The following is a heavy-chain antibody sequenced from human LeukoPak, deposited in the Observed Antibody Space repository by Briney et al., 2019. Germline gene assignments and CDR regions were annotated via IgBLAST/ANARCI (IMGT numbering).Heavy chain of an antibody. Sequence: ASVKVSCKASGGTFSSYAISWVRQAPGQGLEWMGGIIPIFGTANYAQKFQGRVTITADESTSTAYMELSSLRSEDTAVYCCARSAYSSGWYAFDYWGQGTLVTVSS. CDR3: ARSAYSSGWYAFDY. CDR1: GGTFSSYA. CDR2: IIPIFGTA. V-gene: IGHV1-69*01. J-gene: IGHJ4*02. D-gene: IGHD6-19*01.